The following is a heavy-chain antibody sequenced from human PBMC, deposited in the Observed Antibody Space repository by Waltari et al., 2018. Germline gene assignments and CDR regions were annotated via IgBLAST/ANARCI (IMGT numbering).Heavy chain of an antibody. CDR3: AKDQSRIAAAGSRYNWFDP. D-gene: IGHD6-13*01. V-gene: IGHV3-23*01. CDR2: ISGSGGSK. J-gene: IGHJ5*02. CDR1: GFTFSSYA. Sequence: EVQLLESGGGLVQPGGSLRLSCAASGFTFSSYAMSWVRQAPGKGLEWVSAISGSGGSKYYADSVKGRFTISRDNSKNTLYLQMNSLRAEDTAVYYCAKDQSRIAAAGSRYNWFDPWGQGTLVTVSS.